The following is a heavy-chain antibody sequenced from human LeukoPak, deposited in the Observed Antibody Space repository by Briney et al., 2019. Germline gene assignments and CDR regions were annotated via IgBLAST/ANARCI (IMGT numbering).Heavy chain of an antibody. Sequence: PGGSLRLPCAASGFTFSDYYMTWIRQAPGKGLEWVSHISSSSSTIYYADSVKGRFTISRDNARNSLYLQMNSLRADDTALYYCARDRYSLDWGQGALVTVSS. J-gene: IGHJ4*02. CDR3: ARDRYSLD. V-gene: IGHV3-11*01. CDR2: ISSSSSTI. CDR1: GFTFSDYY. D-gene: IGHD4-11*01.